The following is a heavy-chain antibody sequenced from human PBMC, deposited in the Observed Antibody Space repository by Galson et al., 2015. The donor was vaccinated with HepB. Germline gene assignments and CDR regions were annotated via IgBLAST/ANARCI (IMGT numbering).Heavy chain of an antibody. CDR1: GDSVSSKSVA. Sequence: FAISGDSVSSKSVAWNWVRQSPSRGLEWLGRTYLRSRWSNEYAVSVKGRITVNADTCKNQFSLQLSSVTPEDTAVYYCARDLADGMDVWGQGTTVTVSS. CDR3: ARDLADGMDV. J-gene: IGHJ6*02. D-gene: IGHD6-19*01. V-gene: IGHV6-1*01. CDR2: TYLRSRWSN.